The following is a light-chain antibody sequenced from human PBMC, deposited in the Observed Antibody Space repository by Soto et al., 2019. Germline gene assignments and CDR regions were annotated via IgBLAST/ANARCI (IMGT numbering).Light chain of an antibody. V-gene: IGKV3-15*01. Sequence: EIVMTQPPATLSVSPGERATLSCRATQSVSTNLAWYQHKPDQAPRLLIYAASTRATAVPARFSGSGSGTEFTLTISSLQSEDFAVYYCQQYSYWPYTFGQGTRLEIK. CDR2: AAS. J-gene: IGKJ2*01. CDR3: QQYSYWPYT. CDR1: QSVSTN.